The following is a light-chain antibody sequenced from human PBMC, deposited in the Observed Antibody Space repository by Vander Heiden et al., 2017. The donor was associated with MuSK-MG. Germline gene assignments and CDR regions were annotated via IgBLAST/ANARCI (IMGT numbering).Light chain of an antibody. V-gene: IGLV3-1*01. Sequence: SYELTQPPSVSVSPGQTASITCPGDKLGDKYACWYQQKPGQFPVLVIYQDSKRASGIPERFSGSNSGNTATLTISGTQAMDEADYYCQAWDSSTVVFGGGTKLTVL. CDR3: QAWDSSTVV. CDR1: KLGDKY. J-gene: IGLJ2*01. CDR2: QDS.